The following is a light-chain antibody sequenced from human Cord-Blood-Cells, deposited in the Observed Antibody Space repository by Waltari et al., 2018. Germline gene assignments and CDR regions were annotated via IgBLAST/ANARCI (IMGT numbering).Light chain of an antibody. J-gene: IGKJ1*01. V-gene: IGKV1-5*03. Sequence: DIQLTQSPSTLSASVGDRVTITCRAGQSIISWLAWYQKKPGKAPKLLIYKASSLESGVPSRFSGSGSGTEFTLTISSLQPDDFATYYCQQYKSYSWTFGQGTKVEIK. CDR3: QQYKSYSWT. CDR1: QSIISW. CDR2: KAS.